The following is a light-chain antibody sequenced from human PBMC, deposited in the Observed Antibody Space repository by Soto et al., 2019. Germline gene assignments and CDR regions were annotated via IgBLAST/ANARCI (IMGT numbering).Light chain of an antibody. CDR1: QSVSSSY. V-gene: IGKV3D-20*01. J-gene: IGKJ4*01. Sequence: EIVLTQSPATLSLSPGERATISCGASQSVSSSYVAWYQQKPGMAPRLLIYDASSRATGIPDRFSGSGSGTDFTLTISRLEPEDFAVYYCQQYGSSPVTFGGGTKVEIK. CDR2: DAS. CDR3: QQYGSSPVT.